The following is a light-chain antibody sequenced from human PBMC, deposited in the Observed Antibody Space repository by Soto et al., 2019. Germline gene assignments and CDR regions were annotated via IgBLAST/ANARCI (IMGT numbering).Light chain of an antibody. CDR1: QTISSTY. CDR2: AAS. V-gene: IGKV3-20*01. Sequence: EIVFTHSPGTLSLSPGDRASLSCRASQTISSTYLAWYQQKPGQAPRLLIYAASTRATGIPDRFSGSGSGTDFTLTISRLEPEDFAVYYCQQYGSSPKTFGQGTKVDIK. J-gene: IGKJ1*01. CDR3: QQYGSSPKT.